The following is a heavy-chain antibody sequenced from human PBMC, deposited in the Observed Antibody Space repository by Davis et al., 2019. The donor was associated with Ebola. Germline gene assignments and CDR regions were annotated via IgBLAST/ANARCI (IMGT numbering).Heavy chain of an antibody. CDR3: ICSQQPFDY. CDR1: GFNFRKYW. J-gene: IGHJ4*02. CDR2: IRSKANSYAT. V-gene: IGHV3-73*01. Sequence: GGSLRLSCAASGFNFRKYWLHWVRQASGKGLEWVGRIRSKANSYATAYAASVKGRFTISRDDSKNTAYLQMNSLKTEDTAVYYCICSQQPFDYWGQGTLVTVSS. D-gene: IGHD3-10*02.